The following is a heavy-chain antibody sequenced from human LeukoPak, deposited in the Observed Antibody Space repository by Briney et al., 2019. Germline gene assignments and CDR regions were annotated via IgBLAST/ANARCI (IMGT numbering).Heavy chain of an antibody. CDR1: GLTFSNHG. V-gene: IGHV3-30*02. CDR3: AKDIATMRWLRPDPPVDY. Sequence: PGGSLRLSCAASGLTFSNHGMHWVRQAPGKGLEWVSFIRYDGINKYYPDSVKVRFTISRDNSKNALYLHMNSLRAEDTAVYYCAKDIATMRWLRPDPPVDYWGQGTLVTVSS. D-gene: IGHD5-12*01. CDR2: IRYDGINK. J-gene: IGHJ4*02.